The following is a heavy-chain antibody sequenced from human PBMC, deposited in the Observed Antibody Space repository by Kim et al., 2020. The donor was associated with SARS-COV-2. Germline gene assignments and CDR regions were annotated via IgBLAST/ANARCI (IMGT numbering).Heavy chain of an antibody. CDR3: VRSSDYISSGYAWDN. CDR2: ISAYYGNT. CDR1: GYTFISYG. J-gene: IGHJ4*02. Sequence: ASVKVSCKASGYTFISYGISWVRQAPGQGREWSGWISAYYGNTNYAQKLQGRVTMTTDTSTSTDYMELRSLRSDDTAVYYCVRSSDYISSGYAWDNWGERTMLTVPS. V-gene: IGHV1-18*01. D-gene: IGHD3-22*01.